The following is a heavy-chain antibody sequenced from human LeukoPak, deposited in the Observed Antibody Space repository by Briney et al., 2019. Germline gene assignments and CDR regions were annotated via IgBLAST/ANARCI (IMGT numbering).Heavy chain of an antibody. CDR3: AKGGPHYYGSGSYYMGTDY. J-gene: IGHJ4*02. D-gene: IGHD3-10*01. V-gene: IGHV3-23*01. Sequence: GGSLRLSCAASGFTFSSYAMGWVRQAPGKGLEWVSAISGSGGSTYYADSVKGRFTISRDNSKNTLYLQMNSLRAEDTAVYYCAKGGPHYYGSGSYYMGTDYWGQGTLVTVSS. CDR2: ISGSGGST. CDR1: GFTFSSYA.